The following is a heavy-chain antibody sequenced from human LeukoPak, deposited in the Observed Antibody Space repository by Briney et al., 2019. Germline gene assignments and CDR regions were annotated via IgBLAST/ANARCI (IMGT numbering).Heavy chain of an antibody. Sequence: PGGSLRLSCAASGFTFSGYWMSWVRQAPGKGLEWVANIKQDGTEKYYVDSVKGRFTISRDNAKNSLYLQMNSLRAEDTALYYCARDNANWGQGTLVTVSS. J-gene: IGHJ4*02. CDR1: GFTFSGYW. CDR2: IKQDGTEK. V-gene: IGHV3-7*04. CDR3: ARDNAN.